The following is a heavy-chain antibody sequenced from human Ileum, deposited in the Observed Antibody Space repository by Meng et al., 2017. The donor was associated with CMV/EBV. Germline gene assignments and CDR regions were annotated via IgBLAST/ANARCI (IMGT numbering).Heavy chain of an antibody. V-gene: IGHV3-21*01. CDR1: GFTFSSYS. CDR2: ISSSSSYI. CDR3: ARDLFCSSTSCYGEGDSTRYYFDY. J-gene: IGHJ4*02. D-gene: IGHD2-2*01. Sequence: GGSLRLSCAASGFTFSSYSMNWVRQAPGKGLEWVSSISSSSSYIYYADSVKGRFTISRDNAKNSLYQQMNSLRAEDTAVYYCARDLFCSSTSCYGEGDSTRYYFDYWGQGTLVTVSS.